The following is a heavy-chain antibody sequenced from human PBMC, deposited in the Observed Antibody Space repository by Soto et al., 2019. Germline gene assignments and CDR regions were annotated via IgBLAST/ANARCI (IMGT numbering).Heavy chain of an antibody. CDR3: ASYYDFWSGYSGLSWFDP. CDR1: GLTFSNYE. V-gene: IGHV3-48*03. D-gene: IGHD3-3*01. CDR2: ISSTGKTI. Sequence: EVQLVESGGGLVQPGGSLRLSCVASGLTFSNYEMNWVRQAPGKGLEWVSYISSTGKTIKYADSVKGRFTISRDNAKDLVYLQMNSLRAEDTAVYYCASYYDFWSGYSGLSWFDPWGKGTLVTVSS. J-gene: IGHJ5*02.